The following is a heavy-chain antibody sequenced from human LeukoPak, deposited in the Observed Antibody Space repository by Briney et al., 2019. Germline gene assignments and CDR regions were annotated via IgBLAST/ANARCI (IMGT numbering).Heavy chain of an antibody. CDR1: GFSFSNAW. J-gene: IGHJ4*02. Sequence: GGSLRLSCAGSGFSFSNAWMSWVRQAPGKGLEWVARIMSKGDGGTIDYAAPVKGRFTISRDDSKNTLYLEVNSLKTEDTGVYYCATEVARSGDTVAYWGQGTLVTVSS. CDR2: IMSKGDGGTI. D-gene: IGHD3-10*01. CDR3: ATEVARSGDTVAY. V-gene: IGHV3-15*01.